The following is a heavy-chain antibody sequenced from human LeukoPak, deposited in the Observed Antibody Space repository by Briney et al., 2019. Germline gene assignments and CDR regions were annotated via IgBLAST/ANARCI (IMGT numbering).Heavy chain of an antibody. CDR3: ARYCSGGSCYDKEDY. J-gene: IGHJ4*02. D-gene: IGHD2-15*01. CDR2: INPNSGGT. V-gene: IGHV1-2*02. CDR1: GYTFTGYY. Sequence: GASVKVSCKASGYTFTGYYMHWARQAPGQGLEWMGWINPNSGGTNYAQKFQGRVTMTRDTSISTAYMELSRLRSDDTAVYYCARYCSGGSCYDKEDYWGQGTLVTVSS.